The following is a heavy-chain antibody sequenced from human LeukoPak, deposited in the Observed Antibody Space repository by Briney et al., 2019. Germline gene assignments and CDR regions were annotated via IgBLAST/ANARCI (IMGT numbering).Heavy chain of an antibody. CDR3: ARVTVAARLFDY. Sequence: GGSLRLSCAASGFTFSSYAMHWVRQAPGKGLEWVAVISYDGSNKYYADSVKGRFTISRDNSKNTLYLQMNSLRAEDTAVYYCARVTVAARLFDYWGQGTLVTVSS. D-gene: IGHD6-19*01. CDR2: ISYDGSNK. V-gene: IGHV3-30*04. J-gene: IGHJ4*02. CDR1: GFTFSSYA.